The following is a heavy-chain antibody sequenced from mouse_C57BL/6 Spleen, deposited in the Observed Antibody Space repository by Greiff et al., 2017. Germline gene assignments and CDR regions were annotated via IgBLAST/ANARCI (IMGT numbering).Heavy chain of an antibody. V-gene: IGHV1-64*01. J-gene: IGHJ2*01. Sequence: QVQLQQPGAELVKPGASVKLSFKASGYTFTSYWMHWVKQRPGQGLEWIGMIHPNSGSTNYNEKFKSKATLTVDKSSSTAYMQLSSLTSEDSAVYYCARWAMVTTSDYWGQGTTLTVSS. CDR1: GYTFTSYW. CDR2: IHPNSGST. D-gene: IGHD2-2*01. CDR3: ARWAMVTTSDY.